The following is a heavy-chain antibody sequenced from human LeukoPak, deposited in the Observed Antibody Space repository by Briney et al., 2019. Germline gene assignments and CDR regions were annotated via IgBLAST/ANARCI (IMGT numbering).Heavy chain of an antibody. V-gene: IGHV1-24*01. CDR3: AGGAAAGTSPVDY. J-gene: IGHJ4*02. CDR1: GYTLTELS. D-gene: IGHD6-13*01. Sequence: ASVKVSCKVSGYTLTELSMHWVRQAPGKGLEWMGGFDPEDGETIYAQKFQGRVTVTEDTSTDTAYMELSSLRSEDTAVYYCAGGAAAGTSPVDYWGQGTLVTVSS. CDR2: FDPEDGET.